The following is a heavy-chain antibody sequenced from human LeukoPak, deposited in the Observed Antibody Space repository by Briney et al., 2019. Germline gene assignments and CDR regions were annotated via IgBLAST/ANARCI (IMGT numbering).Heavy chain of an antibody. V-gene: IGHV1-8*01. Sequence: ASVKVSCKASGYTFTSYDINWVRQATGQGLEWMGWMNPNSGNTGYAQKFQGRVTMTRNTSISTAYMELSSLRSEDTAVYYCAREYTMVRGVITENWFDPWGQGTLVTVSS. J-gene: IGHJ5*02. CDR2: MNPNSGNT. CDR3: AREYTMVRGVITENWFDP. D-gene: IGHD3-10*01. CDR1: GYTFTSYD.